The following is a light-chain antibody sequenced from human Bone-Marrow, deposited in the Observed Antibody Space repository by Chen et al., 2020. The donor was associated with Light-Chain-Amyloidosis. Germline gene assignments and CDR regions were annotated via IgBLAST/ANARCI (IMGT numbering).Light chain of an antibody. CDR3: SSYTITNTLV. J-gene: IGLJ1*01. V-gene: IGLV2-14*01. CDR2: EVT. CDR1: SSDVGGDNH. Sequence: QSALTQPASVSGSPGPSIHISCTRTSSDVGGDNHVSWYQQHPDKVPKLMIYEVTNRPSWVPDRFSGSKSDNTASLTISGLQTEDEADYFCSSYTITNTLVFGSGTRVTVL.